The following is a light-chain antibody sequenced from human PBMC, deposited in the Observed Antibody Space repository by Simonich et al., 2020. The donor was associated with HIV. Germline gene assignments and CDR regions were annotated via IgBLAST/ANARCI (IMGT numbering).Light chain of an antibody. J-gene: IGLJ3*02. V-gene: IGLV2-14*01. Sequence: QSALTQPASVSGSPGQSITISCTGTSSDVGVYNYVSWYQQHPGKAPKLMIYDVSKRPSGVSNLCSGAKSGNTASLTISGLQAEDEADYYCSSYTSSSTRVFGGGTKLTVL. CDR1: SSDVGVYNY. CDR2: DVS. CDR3: SSYTSSSTRV.